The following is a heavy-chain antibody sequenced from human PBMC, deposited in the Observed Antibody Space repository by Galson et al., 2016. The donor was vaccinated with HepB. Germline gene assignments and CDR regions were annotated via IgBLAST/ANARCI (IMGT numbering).Heavy chain of an antibody. J-gene: IGHJ4*02. CDR2: IWYNGINK. D-gene: IGHD3-3*01. V-gene: IGHV3-33*01. CDR3: ARAFDYDFWSGYSQSYFDS. Sequence: SLRLSCAASGFSFGSYGMHWVRQAPGKGLEWVAVIWYNGINKYYADSVKGRFTISRDNAKNSLYLQMNSLRAEDTAVYYCARAFDYDFWSGYSQSYFDSWGQGTLVTVSS. CDR1: GFSFGSYG.